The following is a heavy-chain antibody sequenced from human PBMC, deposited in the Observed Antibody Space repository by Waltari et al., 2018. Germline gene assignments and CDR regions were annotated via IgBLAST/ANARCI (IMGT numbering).Heavy chain of an antibody. J-gene: IGHJ4*02. D-gene: IGHD5-12*01. V-gene: IGHV3-74*01. CDR3: AREGGGFDYTPDY. Sequence: EVQLEESGGGLVQQGGSRRLYCGASGFACTKHNMHWVRQGPGKGLVWVSRISGDGGSTSYADSVKGRFTISRDNSKNTLYLQMNSFRAEDTGIYYCAREGGGFDYTPDYWGQGTLVTVSS. CDR2: ISGDGGST. CDR1: GFACTKHN.